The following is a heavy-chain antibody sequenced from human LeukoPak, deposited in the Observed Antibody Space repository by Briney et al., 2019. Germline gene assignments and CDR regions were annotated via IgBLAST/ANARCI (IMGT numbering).Heavy chain of an antibody. CDR2: LNDRGSA. CDR3: ARGVVSGRFGDYYYYMDV. Sequence: SETLSLTCAVYGGSFSGHYWTWIRQPPGKGLQWIGELNDRGSANYNPSLKSRLTISEDKSKNQFSLRLTSVTAADTAVYYCARGVVSGRFGDYYYYMDVWGIGTTVTVSS. V-gene: IGHV4-34*01. J-gene: IGHJ6*03. D-gene: IGHD3-16*01. CDR1: GGSFSGHY.